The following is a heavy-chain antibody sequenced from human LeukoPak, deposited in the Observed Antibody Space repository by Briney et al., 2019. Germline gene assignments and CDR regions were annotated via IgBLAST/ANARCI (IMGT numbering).Heavy chain of an antibody. D-gene: IGHD3-16*01. V-gene: IGHV4-59*08. CDR1: GDSISSYY. Sequence: SETLSLTCTVSGDSISSYYWSWIRQPPGKGLEWIGYIYYSGSTNYNPSLKSRVTISVDTSKNQFSLKLSSVTAADTAVYYCARHVITPYGMDAWGQGTTVTVSS. CDR2: IYYSGST. J-gene: IGHJ6*02. CDR3: ARHVITPYGMDA.